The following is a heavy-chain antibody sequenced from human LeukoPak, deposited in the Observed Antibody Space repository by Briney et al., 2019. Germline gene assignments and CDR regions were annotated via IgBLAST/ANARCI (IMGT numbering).Heavy chain of an antibody. V-gene: IGHV4-4*07. CDR3: ARDRSYDTRVTDAFDT. CDR1: GGSISSYY. J-gene: IGHJ3*02. D-gene: IGHD3-22*01. Sequence: SETLSLTCTVSGGSISSYYWSWIRQPAGKGREWIGRIYSSGSTNYNPSLKSRVTMSVDTSKNQFSLTLSSVTAADTAVYYCARDRSYDTRVTDAFDTCGQGTMVTVSS. CDR2: IYSSGST.